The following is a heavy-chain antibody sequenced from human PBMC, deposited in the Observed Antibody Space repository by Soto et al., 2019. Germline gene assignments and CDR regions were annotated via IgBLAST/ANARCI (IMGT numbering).Heavy chain of an antibody. CDR1: GGTFSSYA. CDR2: IIPIFGTA. J-gene: IGHJ6*02. Sequence: ASVKGSCKASGGTFSSYAISWVRQAPGQGLEWMGGIIPIFGTANYAQKFQGRVTITADESTSTAYMELSSLRSEDTAVYYCARGARNEDTYCGGDCYSIYYYYYGMDVWGQRTTVTVSS. V-gene: IGHV1-69*13. D-gene: IGHD2-21*02. CDR3: ARGARNEDTYCGGDCYSIYYYYYGMDV.